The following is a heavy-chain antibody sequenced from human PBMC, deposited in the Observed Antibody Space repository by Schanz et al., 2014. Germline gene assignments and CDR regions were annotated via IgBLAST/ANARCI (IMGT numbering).Heavy chain of an antibody. D-gene: IGHD3-9*01. CDR1: GFIFSSYG. V-gene: IGHV3-21*01. CDR3: ARDSGPYYDKSMDV. CDR2: ISSSGSYI. Sequence: VQLVESGGGVVQPGRSLRLSCAASGFIFSSYGLHWVRQAPGKGLEWVSSISSSGSYIHYADSVKGRFTISRDNAKNSLYLQMNSLRAEDTALYYCARDSGPYYDKSMDVWGQGTTVAVSS. J-gene: IGHJ6*02.